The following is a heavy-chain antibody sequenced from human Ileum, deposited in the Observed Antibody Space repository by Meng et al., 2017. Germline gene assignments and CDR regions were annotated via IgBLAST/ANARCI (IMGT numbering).Heavy chain of an antibody. J-gene: IGHJ4*02. CDR2: IYSGGNT. Sequence: EVQLVESGGGLVQPGGSLRLSCAASGFTVSSNYMSWVRQAPGKGLEWVSIIYSGGNTYYADSVKGRFTISRDNSKNTLYLQMNSLRAEDTAVYYCARGPPYYYDSSGYTGGYWGQGTLVTVSS. CDR1: GFTVSSNY. D-gene: IGHD3-22*01. CDR3: ARGPPYYYDSSGYTGGY. V-gene: IGHV3-66*01.